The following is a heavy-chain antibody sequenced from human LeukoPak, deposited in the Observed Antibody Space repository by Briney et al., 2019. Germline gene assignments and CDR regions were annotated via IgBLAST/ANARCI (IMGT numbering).Heavy chain of an antibody. D-gene: IGHD3-10*01. CDR2: IRYDRSNK. J-gene: IGHJ4*02. Sequence: GGSLRLSCAASGFTFSSYGMHWVRQAPGKGLEWVAFIRYDRSNKYYADSVKGRFTISRDNSKNTLYLQMNSLRAEDTAVYYCAKSGSFRSGRPFDYWGQGTLVTVSS. CDR1: GFTFSSYG. V-gene: IGHV3-30*02. CDR3: AKSGSFRSGRPFDY.